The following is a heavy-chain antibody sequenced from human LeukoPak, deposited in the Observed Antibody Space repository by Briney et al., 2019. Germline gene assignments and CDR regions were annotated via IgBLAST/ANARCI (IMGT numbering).Heavy chain of an antibody. Sequence: GSLRLSCTASGFTFGDYAMSWFRQAPGKGLEWIGSIYHGGSTYYNPSLRSRVIVSVDTSKNHFSLKMSSVTAADTAVYYCARDLASCAGDCYSDGFDYWGQGALVTVSS. V-gene: IGHV4-38-2*02. CDR2: IYHGGST. CDR1: GFTFGDYA. J-gene: IGHJ4*02. D-gene: IGHD2-21*02. CDR3: ARDLASCAGDCYSDGFDY.